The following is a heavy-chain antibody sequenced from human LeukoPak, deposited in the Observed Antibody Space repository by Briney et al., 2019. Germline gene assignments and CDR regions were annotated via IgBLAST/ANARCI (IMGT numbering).Heavy chain of an antibody. J-gene: IGHJ4*02. CDR1: GFTFSSYW. Sequence: GGSLRLSCAASGFTFSSYWMSWVRQAPGKGLEWVANINQDGSEKYYVDSVKGRFTISRDNAKNSLYLQMNSLRAEDTAVYYCARERDSWIQLWLCYFDYWGQGTLVTVSS. CDR3: ARERDSWIQLWLCYFDY. D-gene: IGHD5-18*01. V-gene: IGHV3-7*01. CDR2: INQDGSEK.